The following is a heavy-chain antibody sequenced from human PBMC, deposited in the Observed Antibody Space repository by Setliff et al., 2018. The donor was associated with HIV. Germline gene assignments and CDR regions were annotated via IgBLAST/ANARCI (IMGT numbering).Heavy chain of an antibody. CDR2: VYPGDSNT. J-gene: IGHJ1*01. CDR1: GYTFTRWW. D-gene: IGHD2-15*01. V-gene: IGHV5-51*01. Sequence: PGESLKISCKASGYTFTRWWIGWVRQTPGQGLEWLGIVYPGDSNTRVSPSFQGQVTISADKSIDTAYLHWSSLKASDSGMYYCVRHFSYGSQFSALGYWGLGTLVTVSS. CDR3: VRHFSYGSQFSALGY.